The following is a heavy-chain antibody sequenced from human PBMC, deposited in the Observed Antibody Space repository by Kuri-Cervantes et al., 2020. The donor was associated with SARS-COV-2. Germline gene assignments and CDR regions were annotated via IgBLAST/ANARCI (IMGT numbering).Heavy chain of an antibody. D-gene: IGHD1-14*01. CDR3: ARGSRERSVRNRYYFDY. Sequence: GSLRLSCAASGFTFSSYAMSWVRQAPGKGLEWIGEINHSGSTNYNPSLKSRVTISVDTSKNQFSLKLSSVTAADTAVYYCARGSRERSVRNRYYFDYWGQGNRV. CDR1: GFTFSSYA. CDR2: INHSGST. V-gene: IGHV4-34*01. J-gene: IGHJ4*02.